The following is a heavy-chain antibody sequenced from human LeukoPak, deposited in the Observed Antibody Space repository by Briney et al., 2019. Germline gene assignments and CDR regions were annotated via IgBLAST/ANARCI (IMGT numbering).Heavy chain of an antibody. D-gene: IGHD3-10*01. V-gene: IGHV1-3*01. CDR2: INAGNGNT. CDR1: GYTFTGYY. J-gene: IGHJ5*02. CDR3: ASGPDYYDSGSYLPS. Sequence: ASVKVSCKASGYTFTGYYMHWVRQAPGQRLEWMGWINAGNGNTKYSQKFQGRVTITGDTSASTAYMEVSSLRSEDTAVYYCASGPDYYDSGSYLPSWGQGTLVTVSS.